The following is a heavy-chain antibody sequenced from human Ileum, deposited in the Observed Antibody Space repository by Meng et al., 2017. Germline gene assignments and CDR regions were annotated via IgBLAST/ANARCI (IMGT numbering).Heavy chain of an antibody. CDR1: GFTFSSFA. J-gene: IGHJ5*01. Sequence: GESLKISCAASGFTFSSFAMSWVRQAPGKGLEWVSGISGSGGDTYHADSVKGRFTISRDNSKNTLYLQMNSLRAEDSAVYFCARPRVIVAGTRWFDSWGQGTLVTVSS. CDR3: ARPRVIVAGTRWFDS. D-gene: IGHD6-19*01. CDR2: ISGSGGDT. V-gene: IGHV3-23*01.